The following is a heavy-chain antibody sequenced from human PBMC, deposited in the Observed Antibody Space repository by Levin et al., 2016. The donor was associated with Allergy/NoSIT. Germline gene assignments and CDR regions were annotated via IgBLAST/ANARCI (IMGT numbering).Heavy chain of an antibody. V-gene: IGHV3-23*01. Sequence: GESLKISCAASGFTFSSYAMSWVRQAPGKGLEWVSAISGSGGSTYYADSVKGRFTISRDNSKNTLYLQMNSLRAEDTAVYYCAKEGAGYYYGMDVWGQGTTVTVSS. CDR3: AKEGAGYYYGMDV. D-gene: IGHD1-26*01. CDR2: ISGSGGST. J-gene: IGHJ6*02. CDR1: GFTFSSYA.